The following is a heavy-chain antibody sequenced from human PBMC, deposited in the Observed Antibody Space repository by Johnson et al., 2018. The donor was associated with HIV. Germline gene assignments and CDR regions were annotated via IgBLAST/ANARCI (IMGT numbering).Heavy chain of an antibody. CDR2: ISYDGSNK. CDR1: GFTVSSNY. V-gene: IGHV3-30*18. CDR3: AKAREDDITGHDAFDI. J-gene: IGHJ3*02. D-gene: IGHD3-22*01. Sequence: QVQLVESGGGLIQPGGSLRLSCAASGFTVSSNYMSWVRQAPGKGLEWVAVISYDGSNKYYADSVKGRFTIARDNSKNTLYLQMNSLRAEDTAVYYCAKAREDDITGHDAFDIWGQGTMVTVSS.